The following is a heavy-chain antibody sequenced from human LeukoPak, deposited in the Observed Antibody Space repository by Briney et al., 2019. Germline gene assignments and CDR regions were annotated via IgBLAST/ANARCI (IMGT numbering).Heavy chain of an antibody. D-gene: IGHD3-3*01. CDR2: ISSSSNTI. V-gene: IGHV3-48*02. Sequence: PGGSLRLFCAVSGFTFSDYSRDWLRQAPGKGLEWVSYISSSSNTIYYADSVRGRFTISRDNAKNSLYLQMNSLRDEDTAVYYCARDGRSGSPNDYWGQGTLVTVSS. CDR3: ARDGRSGSPNDY. CDR1: GFTFSDYS. J-gene: IGHJ4*02.